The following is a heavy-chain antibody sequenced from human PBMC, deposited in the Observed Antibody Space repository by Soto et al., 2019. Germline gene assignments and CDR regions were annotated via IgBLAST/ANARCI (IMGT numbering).Heavy chain of an antibody. Sequence: GGSLRLSCAASGFTFSDAWMSWVRQAPGEGLDWVGRIKSKSDGGTTEYAAPVRGRFTISRDDSKNTLYLQMNSLKTEDTAVYYCTTDLWRIAVVVGSTGYFNPWGQGTPVTVSS. V-gene: IGHV3-15*01. CDR3: TTDLWRIAVVVGSTGYFNP. J-gene: IGHJ5*02. CDR2: IKSKSDGGTT. CDR1: GFTFSDAW. D-gene: IGHD2-15*01.